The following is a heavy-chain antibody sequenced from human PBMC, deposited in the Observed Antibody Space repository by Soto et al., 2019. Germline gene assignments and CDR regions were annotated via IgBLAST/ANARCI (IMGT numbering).Heavy chain of an antibody. J-gene: IGHJ6*02. Sequence: ASVKVSCRASGYTFTSYYMHWVRQAPGRGLEWMGIINPSGGSTSYAQKFQGRVTMTRDTSKSTVYMELSSLRSEDTAVYYCARGEAAAGEYYYSGMDVGGQGTKVT. V-gene: IGHV1-46*01. CDR3: ARGEAAAGEYYYSGMDV. D-gene: IGHD6-13*01. CDR2: INPSGGST. CDR1: GYTFTSYY.